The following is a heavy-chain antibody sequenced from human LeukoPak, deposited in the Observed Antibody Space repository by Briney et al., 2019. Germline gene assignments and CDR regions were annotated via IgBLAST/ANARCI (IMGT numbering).Heavy chain of an antibody. CDR1: GGSISSYY. D-gene: IGHD2-15*01. CDR2: TYYSGST. J-gene: IGHJ6*02. Sequence: PSETLSLTCTVSGGSISSYYWSWIRQPPGKGLEWIGYTYYSGSTNYNPSLKSRVTISVDTSKNQFSLKLSSVTAADTAVYYCARNTGYCSGGSCYGMDAWGQGTTVTVSS. CDR3: ARNTGYCSGGSCYGMDA. V-gene: IGHV4-59*08.